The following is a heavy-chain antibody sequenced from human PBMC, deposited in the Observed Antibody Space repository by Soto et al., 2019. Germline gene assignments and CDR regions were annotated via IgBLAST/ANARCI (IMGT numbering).Heavy chain of an antibody. CDR1: GFTVISNY. J-gene: IGHJ4*02. D-gene: IGHD3-22*01. V-gene: IGHV3-53*01. CDR3: ARGADSSGYIYDD. CDR2: IYRGGNT. Sequence: EVQLVESGGGLIQPGGSLTLSCAASGFTVISNYMSWVRQAPGKGLEWVSLIYRGGNTYYADSVKGRFTISRDNSKNTLYLQMNSRRAEDTAVYYCARGADSSGYIYDDWGQGTLVTVSS.